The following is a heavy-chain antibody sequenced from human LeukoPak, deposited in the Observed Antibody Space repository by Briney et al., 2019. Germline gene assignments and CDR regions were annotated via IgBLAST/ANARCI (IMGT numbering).Heavy chain of an antibody. J-gene: IGHJ4*02. D-gene: IGHD1-26*01. CDR1: GYSSSSGYY. V-gene: IGHV4-38-2*01. CDR3: ATFVGAATTSHIDF. Sequence: SETLSLTCAVSGYSSSSGYYWGWIRQPPGKGLKWIGSIHQSGSAYYNPSLKSRLTISVDTSKNQFSLKLSSVTAADTAVYYCATFVGAATTSHIDFWGQGTLVTVSS. CDR2: IHQSGSA.